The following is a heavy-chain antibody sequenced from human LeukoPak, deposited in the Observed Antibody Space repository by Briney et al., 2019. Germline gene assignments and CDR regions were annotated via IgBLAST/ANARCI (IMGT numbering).Heavy chain of an antibody. CDR2: INPNSGGT. D-gene: IGHD3-9*01. Sequence: ASVKVSCKASGYTFTGYYMHWVRQAPGQGLEWMGWINPNSGGTNYAQKFQGRVTMTRDTSISTAYMELSRLRSDDTAVYYCAREASSYDILTGYYIGWFDPWGQGTLVTVSS. J-gene: IGHJ5*02. V-gene: IGHV1-2*02. CDR1: GYTFTGYY. CDR3: AREASSYDILTGYYIGWFDP.